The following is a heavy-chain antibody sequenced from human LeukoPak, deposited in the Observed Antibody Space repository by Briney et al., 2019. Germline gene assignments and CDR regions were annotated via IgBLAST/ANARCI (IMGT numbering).Heavy chain of an antibody. D-gene: IGHD3-9*01. Sequence: GGSLRLSCAASEFTFSASAMHWVRQASGKGLEWVGRIRSKANSYATAYAASVKGRFTISRDDSENTAYLQMNSLKTEDTAVYYCTRHWELRYFAGITNDAFDIWGQGTMVTVSS. CDR2: IRSKANSYAT. CDR1: EFTFSASA. CDR3: TRHWELRYFAGITNDAFDI. J-gene: IGHJ3*02. V-gene: IGHV3-73*01.